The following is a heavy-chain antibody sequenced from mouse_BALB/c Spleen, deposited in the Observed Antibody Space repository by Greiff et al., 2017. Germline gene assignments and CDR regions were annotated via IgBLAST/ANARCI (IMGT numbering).Heavy chain of an antibody. J-gene: IGHJ4*01. D-gene: IGHD2-4*01. CDR2: INPYNDGT. V-gene: IGHV1-14*01. CDR1: GYTFTSYV. Sequence: EVQLHQSGPELVKPGASVKMSCKASGYTFTSYVMHWVKQKPGQGLEWIGYINPYNDGTKYNEKFKGKATLTSDKSSSTAYMELSSLTSEDSAVYYGASGNDYDEGYAMDYWGQGTSVTVSS. CDR3: ASGNDYDEGYAMDY.